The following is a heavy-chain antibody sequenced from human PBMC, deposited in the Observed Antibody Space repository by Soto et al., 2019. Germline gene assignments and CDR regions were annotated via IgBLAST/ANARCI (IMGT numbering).Heavy chain of an antibody. J-gene: IGHJ4*02. CDR3: ARDGYSTNFAY. CDR2: ISAYNGNT. V-gene: IGHV1-18*01. CDR1: GYTFTSYG. D-gene: IGHD6-13*01. Sequence: QVQLVQSGDEVKKPGASVKVSCKASGYTFTSYGISWVRPAPGQGLEWMGWISAYNGNTNYAPKLQGRVTMTTDTSTSTAYKELRSLRSDDTAVYYCARDGYSTNFAYCGQGTLVIVSS.